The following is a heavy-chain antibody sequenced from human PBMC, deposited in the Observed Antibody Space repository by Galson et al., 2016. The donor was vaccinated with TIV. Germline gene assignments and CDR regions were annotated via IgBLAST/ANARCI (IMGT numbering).Heavy chain of an antibody. Sequence: SLRLSCAASGFTFSTYSMNWVRQAPGKGLEWVAFISNIHNYIYYAPSARGRFTISRDNVKKSLYLQMNSLSAEDSAIYYCARDANKFNAWGSGSVDPSADYGMDVWGQGTTVTVSS. V-gene: IGHV3-21*01. CDR3: ARDANKFNAWGSGSVDPSADYGMDV. J-gene: IGHJ6*02. CDR1: GFTFSTYS. D-gene: IGHD3-10*01. CDR2: ISNIHNYI.